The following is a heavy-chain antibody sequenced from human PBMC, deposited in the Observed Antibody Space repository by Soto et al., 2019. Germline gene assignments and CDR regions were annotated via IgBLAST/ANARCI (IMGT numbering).Heavy chain of an antibody. CDR3: ASSSFCGGDCYSPFDY. CDR1: GGSISSYY. Sequence: QVQLQESGPGRVKPSETLSLTCTVSGGSISSYYWSWIRQPPGKGLGWIGYIYYSGSTNYNPSLKSRVTISVDTSKNQFSLKLSSVTAADTAVYYCASSSFCGGDCYSPFDYWGQGTLVTVSS. V-gene: IGHV4-59*01. CDR2: IYYSGST. D-gene: IGHD2-21*02. J-gene: IGHJ4*02.